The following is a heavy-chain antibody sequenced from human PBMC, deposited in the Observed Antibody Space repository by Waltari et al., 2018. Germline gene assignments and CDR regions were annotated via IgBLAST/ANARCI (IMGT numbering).Heavy chain of an antibody. CDR3: ASGSSSGINWYFDL. CDR2: IYYSGST. J-gene: IGHJ2*01. V-gene: IGHV4-59*01. D-gene: IGHD3-16*01. CDR1: GGSISSYY. Sequence: QVQLQESGPGLVKPSETLSLTCTVSGGSISSYYWSWIRQPPGKGLEWIGYIYYSGSTNSNPSLKSRVTISVDTSKNQFSLKLSSVTAADTAVYYCASGSSSGINWYFDLWGRGTLVTVSS.